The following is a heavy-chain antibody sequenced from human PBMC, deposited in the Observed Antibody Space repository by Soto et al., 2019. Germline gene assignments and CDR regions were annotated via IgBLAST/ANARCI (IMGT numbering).Heavy chain of an antibody. CDR3: ARGIQPYNWFDP. J-gene: IGHJ5*02. CDR2: LNAGNGNT. CDR1: GYTFTSYA. Sequence: QVQLVQSGAEEKKPGASVKVSCKASGYTFTSYAMHWVRQAPGQRLEWMGWLNAGNGNTKYSQKFQGRVTITRDTSASTAYMELSSLRSEDTAVYYCARGIQPYNWFDPWGQGTLVTVSS. D-gene: IGHD5-18*01. V-gene: IGHV1-3*05.